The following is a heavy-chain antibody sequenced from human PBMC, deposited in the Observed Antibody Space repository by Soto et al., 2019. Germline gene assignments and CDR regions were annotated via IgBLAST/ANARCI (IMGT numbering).Heavy chain of an antibody. D-gene: IGHD5-18*01. V-gene: IGHV4-61*10. Sequence: SETQSLTCSVSGDSVSSGDYYWSWVLQPAGKGLELIWRIFSSGSTSFNPSLESRVAMSLDTSKNHFSLNLSSLTAADMAVYYCAREGSYSAYNFAHGIQLWSFDFWGQGALVTVSS. CDR1: GDSVSSGDYY. CDR3: AREGSYSAYNFAHGIQLWSFDF. J-gene: IGHJ4*02. CDR2: IFSSGST.